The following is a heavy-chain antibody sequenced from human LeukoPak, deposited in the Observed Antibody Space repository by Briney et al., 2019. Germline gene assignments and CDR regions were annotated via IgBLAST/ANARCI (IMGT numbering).Heavy chain of an antibody. CDR3: ARTTVTTLAYFQH. D-gene: IGHD4-17*01. V-gene: IGHV5-51*01. CDR1: GYSFTSYW. CDR2: IYPGDSDT. J-gene: IGHJ1*01. Sequence: GESLKISCKGSGYSFTSYWIGWVRQMPGKGLEWMGIIYPGDSDTRYSPSFQGLVTISADKSISTAYLQWSSLKASDTAMYYCARTTVTTLAYFQHWGQGTLVTVSS.